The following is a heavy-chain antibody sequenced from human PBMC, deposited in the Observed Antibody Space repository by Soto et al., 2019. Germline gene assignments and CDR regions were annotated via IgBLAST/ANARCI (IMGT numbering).Heavy chain of an antibody. V-gene: IGHV1-8*01. CDR2: MNPNSGNT. CDR3: ARAPRYYYDSSGYIDY. CDR1: GYTFTSYD. D-gene: IGHD3-22*01. Sequence: QVQLVQPGAEVKKPGASVKVSCKASGYTFTSYDINWVRQATGQGLEWMGWMNPNSGNTGYAQKFQGRVTMTRNTSISTAYMELSSLRSEDTAVYYCARAPRYYYDSSGYIDYWGQGTLVTVSS. J-gene: IGHJ4*02.